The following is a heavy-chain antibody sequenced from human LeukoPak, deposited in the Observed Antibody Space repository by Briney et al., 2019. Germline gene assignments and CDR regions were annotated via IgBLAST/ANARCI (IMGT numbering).Heavy chain of an antibody. Sequence: SGTLSLTCAVYGGSFSGYYWSWIRQPPGKGLGWIGEINHSGSTNYNPSLKSRVTISVDTSKNQFSLKLSPVTAADTAVYYCARYRSGGSCFDYWGQGTLVTVSS. CDR2: INHSGST. V-gene: IGHV4-34*01. CDR3: ARYRSGGSCFDY. CDR1: GGSFSGYY. J-gene: IGHJ4*02. D-gene: IGHD2-15*01.